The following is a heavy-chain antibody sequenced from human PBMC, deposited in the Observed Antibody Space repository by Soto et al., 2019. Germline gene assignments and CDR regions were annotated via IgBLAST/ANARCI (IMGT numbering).Heavy chain of an antibody. CDR2: TIPTFNTG. D-gene: IGHD3-22*01. Sequence: QVQLVQSGAEVKKPGSSVKVSCKASGGTFSNSPISWVRQAPGQGLEWMGGTIPTFNTGNYAQKFQGRLTITADKSTNTAYIELSSLRSEDTAVYYCARRTSSGYYRYFDSWCQGTLVTVSS. CDR1: GGTFSNSP. CDR3: ARRTSSGYYRYFDS. J-gene: IGHJ4*02. V-gene: IGHV1-69*06.